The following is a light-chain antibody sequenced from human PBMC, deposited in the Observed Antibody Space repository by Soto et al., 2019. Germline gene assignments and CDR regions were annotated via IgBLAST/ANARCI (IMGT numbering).Light chain of an antibody. CDR1: SGSISTSYY. CDR2: NTN. CDR3: MLYMDSGIWV. V-gene: IGLV8-61*01. Sequence: QAVVTQEPSFSVSPGGTVTLTCGLSSGSISTSYYPSWYQQTPGQPPRTLIYNTNTRSSGVPDRFSGSILGNKAALTITGAQVDDESDYHCMLYMDSGIWVSGGGTKRTVL. J-gene: IGLJ2*01.